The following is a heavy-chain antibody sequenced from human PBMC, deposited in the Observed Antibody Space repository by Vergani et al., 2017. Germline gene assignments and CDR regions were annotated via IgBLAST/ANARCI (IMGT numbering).Heavy chain of an antibody. V-gene: IGHV4-34*01. CDR1: GGSFSGYH. J-gene: IGHJ6*03. CDR3: ARAPRVPAAIGDYYYYMDV. Sequence: QVQLQQWGAGLLKPSETLSLTCAVYGGSFSGYHWSWIRQPPGKGLEWFGEINHSGSTNYNPSLKSRVTISVDTSKNQFSLKLSSVTAADTAVYYCARAPRVPAAIGDYYYYMDVWGKGTTVTVSS. D-gene: IGHD2-2*02. CDR2: INHSGST.